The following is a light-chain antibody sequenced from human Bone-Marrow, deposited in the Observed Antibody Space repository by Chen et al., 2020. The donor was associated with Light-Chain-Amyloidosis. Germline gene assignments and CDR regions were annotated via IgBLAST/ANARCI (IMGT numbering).Light chain of an antibody. CDR2: DVS. V-gene: IGLV2-11*01. Sequence: QSALTQPGSGSGSPGQSVTISCTGTSSDVGGSEYVSWYQQYPGKVPKLMIYDVSKRPSGVSDRFSASKSGDTASLTISGLQAEDEADYYCCSHAGTYVIFGGGTKLTVL. CDR1: SSDVGGSEY. CDR3: CSHAGTYVI. J-gene: IGLJ2*01.